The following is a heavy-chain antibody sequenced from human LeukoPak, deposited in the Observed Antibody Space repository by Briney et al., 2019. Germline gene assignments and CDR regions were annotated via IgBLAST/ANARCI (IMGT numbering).Heavy chain of an antibody. J-gene: IGHJ4*02. V-gene: IGHV3-48*02. CDR1: GFSFSSYS. CDR2: ISSSSSTI. Sequence: GGSLRFSCAASGFSFSSYSMNWLRQAPGKGLEWVSYISSSSSTIYYADSVKGRFTISRDNAKNSLYLQMNSLRDEDTAVYYCARDLGSGWYVEVFDYWGQGTLVTVSS. CDR3: ARDLGSGWYVEVFDY. D-gene: IGHD6-19*01.